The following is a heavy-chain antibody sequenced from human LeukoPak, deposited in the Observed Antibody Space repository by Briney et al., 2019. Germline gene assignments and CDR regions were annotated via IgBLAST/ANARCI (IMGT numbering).Heavy chain of an antibody. V-gene: IGHV3-23*01. CDR2: VSTTGGST. J-gene: IGHJ6*03. Sequence: GSLRLSCAASGFTFSSYVMSWVRQAPGKGLEWVSTVSTTGGSTYYADSVKGRFTISRDNSKDTLYLQMNSLRAEDTAVYYCAKCSGWFVRGKDYYYYYMDVWGKGTTVTVSS. CDR3: AKCSGWFVRGKDYYYYYMDV. D-gene: IGHD6-19*01. CDR1: GFTFSSYV.